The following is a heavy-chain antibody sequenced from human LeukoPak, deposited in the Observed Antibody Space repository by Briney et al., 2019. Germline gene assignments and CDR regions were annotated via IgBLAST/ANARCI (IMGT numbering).Heavy chain of an antibody. Sequence: GGSLRLSCAVSGFTFSTFAMNWVRQAPGKGLEWVSSLSDSAVSSYYADSVKGRFTISRDNSKNTLYLQMNSLRADDTAVYYCAKGKDTYKYDSSGYYFGEYWGQGTLVSVSS. V-gene: IGHV3-23*01. D-gene: IGHD3-22*01. CDR3: AKGKDTYKYDSSGYYFGEY. CDR2: LSDSAVSS. CDR1: GFTFSTFA. J-gene: IGHJ4*02.